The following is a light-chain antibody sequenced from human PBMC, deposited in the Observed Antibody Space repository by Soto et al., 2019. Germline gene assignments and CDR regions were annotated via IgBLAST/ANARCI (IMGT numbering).Light chain of an antibody. CDR1: SSDVGGYNY. V-gene: IGLV2-14*01. Sequence: QSALTQPASVSGSPGHSITISCTGTSSDVGGYNYVSWYQQHPGKAPKLMISEVSNRPSGVSNRFSGSKSGNTASLTISGLQAEDEADYYCSSSTSSTTLVFGGGTKVTVL. J-gene: IGLJ3*02. CDR2: EVS. CDR3: SSSTSSTTLV.